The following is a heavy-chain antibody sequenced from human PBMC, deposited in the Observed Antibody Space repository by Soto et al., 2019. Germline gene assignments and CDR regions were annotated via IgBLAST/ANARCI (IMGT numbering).Heavy chain of an antibody. CDR3: ARWGKYYDILTGYYDYYYYYGMDV. V-gene: IGHV4-59*01. Sequence: SETLSLTCTVSGDSISSYSWSWIRQPPGKGLEWIGNIHYNGNTKYSPSLKSRVTMSVDTSKNHFSLKLISVTTADTAVYFCARWGKYYDILTGYYDYYYYYGMDVWGQGTTVTVSS. CDR1: GDSISSYS. J-gene: IGHJ6*02. CDR2: IHYNGNT. D-gene: IGHD3-9*01.